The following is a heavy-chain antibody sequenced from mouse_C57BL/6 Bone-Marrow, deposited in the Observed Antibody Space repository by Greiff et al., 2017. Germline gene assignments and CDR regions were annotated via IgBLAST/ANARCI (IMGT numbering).Heavy chain of an antibody. CDR3: ARARSLLRCEYYFDY. D-gene: IGHD1-2*01. CDR1: GFSLSTFGMG. Sequence: QVTLKECGPGILQPSQTLSLTCSFSGFSLSTFGMGVGWIRQPSGKGLEWLAHIWWDDDKYYNPALKSRLTISKDTSKNQVFLKIANVHTADTATYSCARARSLLRCEYYFDYWGQGTTLTVSS. CDR2: IWWDDDK. V-gene: IGHV8-8*01. J-gene: IGHJ2*01.